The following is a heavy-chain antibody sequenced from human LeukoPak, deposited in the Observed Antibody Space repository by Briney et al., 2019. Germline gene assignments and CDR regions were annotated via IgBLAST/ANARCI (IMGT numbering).Heavy chain of an antibody. CDR3: ATGVWWDLDSVAHPDY. CDR1: GYTFTSYG. V-gene: IGHV1-18*01. CDR2: ISAYNGNT. D-gene: IGHD1-26*01. Sequence: ASVKVSCKASGYTFTSYGISWVRQAPGQGIEWMGWISAYNGNTNYAQKLQGRVTMTTDTSTSTAYMELSSLRSEDTAVYYCATGVWWDLDSVAHPDYWGQGTLVTVSS. J-gene: IGHJ4*02.